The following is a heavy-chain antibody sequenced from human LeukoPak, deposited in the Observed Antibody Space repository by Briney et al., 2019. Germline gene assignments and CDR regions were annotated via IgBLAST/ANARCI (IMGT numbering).Heavy chain of an antibody. CDR3: AREKAPYTFDY. J-gene: IGHJ4*02. V-gene: IGHV4-59*01. CDR2: IYYSGST. Sequence: SETLSLTCPVYGGSISNYYWSWIRQPPGKGLEWIGYIYYSGSTNYNPSLKSRVTISVDTSKNQFSLKLSSVTAADTAVYYCAREKAPYTFDYWGQGTQVTVSS. CDR1: GGSISNYY.